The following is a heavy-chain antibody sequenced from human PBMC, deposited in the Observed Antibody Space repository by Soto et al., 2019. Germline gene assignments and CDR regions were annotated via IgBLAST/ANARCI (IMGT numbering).Heavy chain of an antibody. CDR3: AHLKGLISGRHLGS. Sequence: QITLKESGPTLVKPTQTLTLTCTFSGFSFNTTGVGVARIRQPPGKALEWLALIYWNDDKRYSSSLKTRLFITKDTSKKQVVLTVTDMDPVDTATYYCAHLKGLISGRHLGSWGQGALVTVSS. D-gene: IGHD6-6*01. CDR2: IYWNDDK. V-gene: IGHV2-5*01. CDR1: GFSFNTTGVG. J-gene: IGHJ5*02.